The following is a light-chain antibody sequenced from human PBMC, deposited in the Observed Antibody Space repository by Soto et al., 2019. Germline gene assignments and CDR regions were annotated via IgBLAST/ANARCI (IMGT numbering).Light chain of an antibody. CDR3: QQYDTWPSST. J-gene: IGKJ5*01. CDR1: QSVRTK. Sequence: IGMTQSPATLSVSPGEGATLSCRASQSVRTKLAWYQQTAGQAPRLLIYGASTRATGVSDRFSGSGSGTEYTLTISSPQSEDFAVYYCQQYDTWPSSTFGQGTRLEIK. V-gene: IGKV3-15*01. CDR2: GAS.